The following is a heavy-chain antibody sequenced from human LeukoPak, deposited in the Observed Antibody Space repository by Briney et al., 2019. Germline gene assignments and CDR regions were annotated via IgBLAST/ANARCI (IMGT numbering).Heavy chain of an antibody. Sequence: PGGSLRLSCAASGFTFDDYAMHWVRQAPGKGLEWVSGISWNSGSIGYADSVKGRFTISRDNAKNSLYLQMNSLRAEDTALYYCAKVGCSSTSCYFPYYLDYWGQGTLVTVSS. CDR3: AKVGCSSTSCYFPYYLDY. V-gene: IGHV3-9*01. CDR2: ISWNSGSI. D-gene: IGHD2-2*01. J-gene: IGHJ4*02. CDR1: GFTFDDYA.